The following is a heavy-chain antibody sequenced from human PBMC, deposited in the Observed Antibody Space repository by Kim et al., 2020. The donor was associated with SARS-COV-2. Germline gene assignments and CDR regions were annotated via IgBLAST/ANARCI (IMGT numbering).Heavy chain of an antibody. Sequence: YYADDVKGGFTISRDNAKNSLYLQMNSLGADDTAVYYCARIYDGGDYWGQGTLVTVSS. D-gene: IGHD5-12*01. V-gene: IGHV3-11*01. CDR3: ARIYDGGDY. J-gene: IGHJ4*02.